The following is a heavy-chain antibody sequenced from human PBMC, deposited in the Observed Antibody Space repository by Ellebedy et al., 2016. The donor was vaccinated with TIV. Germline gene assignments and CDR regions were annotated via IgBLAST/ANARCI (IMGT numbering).Heavy chain of an antibody. Sequence: SVKVSCXASGGTFSSYAISWVRQAPGQGLEWMGGIIPIFGTANYAQKFQGRVTITADESTSTAYMELSSLRSEDTAVYYCARDKGYCGSTSCNHYYYYYGMDVWGQGTTVTVSS. D-gene: IGHD2-2*01. CDR3: ARDKGYCGSTSCNHYYYYYGMDV. V-gene: IGHV1-69*13. J-gene: IGHJ6*02. CDR1: GGTFSSYA. CDR2: IIPIFGTA.